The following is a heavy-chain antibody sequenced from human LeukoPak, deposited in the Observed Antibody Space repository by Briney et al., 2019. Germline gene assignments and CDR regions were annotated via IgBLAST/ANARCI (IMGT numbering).Heavy chain of an antibody. J-gene: IGHJ4*02. Sequence: GGSLRLSCVASGFTFSDAWMSWVRQAPGKGLEWVGRIKSKIDGGTIDYGAPVKGRFTISRDDSRNTLYLQMNSLKTEDTAVYYCTTRRQDGCWGQGTLVTVS. V-gene: IGHV3-15*01. CDR2: IKSKIDGGTI. CDR1: GFTFSDAW. D-gene: IGHD6-25*01. CDR3: TTRRQDGC.